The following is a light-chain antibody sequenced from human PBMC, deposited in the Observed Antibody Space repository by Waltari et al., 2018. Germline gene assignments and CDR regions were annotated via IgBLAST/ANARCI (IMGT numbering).Light chain of an antibody. CDR1: QGISSN. CDR2: RAS. CDR3: LQLNSYPRT. Sequence: DIHLTQSPSFLSASVGDRVTITCRASQGISSNLAWYQQKPGKAPKLLIYRASTLQSGVPSRFSGSESGTDFTLTIGILHPEDFATYYCLQLNSYPRTFGQGTKVEVK. J-gene: IGKJ1*01. V-gene: IGKV1-9*01.